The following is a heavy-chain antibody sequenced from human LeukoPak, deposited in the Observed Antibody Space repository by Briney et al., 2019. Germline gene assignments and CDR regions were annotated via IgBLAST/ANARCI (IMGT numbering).Heavy chain of an antibody. D-gene: IGHD6-19*01. J-gene: IGHJ3*02. CDR1: GFTFSSYA. CDR3: ARDHQQWLVLAAFDI. Sequence: GGSLRLSCAASGFTFSSYAMHWVRQAPGKGLEWVAVISYDGSNKYYADSVKGRFTISRDNSKNTLYLQMNSLRAEDTAVYYCARDHQQWLVLAAFDIWGQGTMVTVSS. V-gene: IGHV3-30-3*01. CDR2: ISYDGSNK.